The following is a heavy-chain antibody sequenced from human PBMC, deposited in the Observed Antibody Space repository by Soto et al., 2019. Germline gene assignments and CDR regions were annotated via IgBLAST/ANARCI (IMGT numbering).Heavy chain of an antibody. CDR3: ARALMPLPLALTPGWFDP. CDR2: ITSRSSYI. V-gene: IGHV3-21*01. D-gene: IGHD2-15*01. Sequence: EVQLVESGGGLVKPGGSLRLSCAASGFTFSSYNMNWVRQAPGKGLEWISSITSRSSYIYYADSVKGRFTISRDNAKNSLYVQMNGLRAEDTAVYYCARALMPLPLALTPGWFDPWGQGTLVTGSS. CDR1: GFTFSSYN. J-gene: IGHJ5*02.